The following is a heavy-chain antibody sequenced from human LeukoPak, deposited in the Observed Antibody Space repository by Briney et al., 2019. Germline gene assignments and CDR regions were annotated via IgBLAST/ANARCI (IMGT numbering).Heavy chain of an antibody. CDR1: GGTFSSYA. J-gene: IGHJ4*02. D-gene: IGHD6-19*01. Sequence: SVKVSCKASGGTFSSYAISWVRQAPGQGLEWMGRIIPILGIANYAQKFQGRVTITADKSTSTAYMELSSLRSEDTAVYYCARVPFSSGWYIRYFDYWGQGTLVTVSS. V-gene: IGHV1-69*04. CDR3: ARVPFSSGWYIRYFDY. CDR2: IIPILGIA.